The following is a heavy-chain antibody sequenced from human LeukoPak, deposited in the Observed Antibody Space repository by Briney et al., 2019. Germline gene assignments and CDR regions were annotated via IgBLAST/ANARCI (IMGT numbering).Heavy chain of an antibody. CDR3: AREYGSGSYKDAFDI. CDR2: IWYDGSNK. D-gene: IGHD3-10*01. Sequence: GSLRLSCAASGFTFSSTSMNWVRQAPGKGLEWVAVIWYDGSNKYYADSVKGRFTISRDNSKNTLYLQMNSLRAEDTAVYYCAREYGSGSYKDAFDIWGQGTMVTVSS. CDR1: GFTFSSTS. J-gene: IGHJ3*02. V-gene: IGHV3-33*08.